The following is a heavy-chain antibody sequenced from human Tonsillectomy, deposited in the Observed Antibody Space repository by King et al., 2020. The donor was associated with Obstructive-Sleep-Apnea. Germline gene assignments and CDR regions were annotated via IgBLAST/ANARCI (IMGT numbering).Heavy chain of an antibody. CDR2: VRKDDIDK. Sequence: QVLLVESGGGVVHPGGSLRLSCVASGFRFSEYGMHWVRQAPGKGLEWVAFVRKDDIDKFYGDSVKGRFTISRDIPENTLYLEMNSLRADDSAVYYCVKDDPVLDYWGQGALVTVSS. CDR3: VKDDPVLDY. V-gene: IGHV3-30*02. J-gene: IGHJ4*02. CDR1: GFRFSEYG.